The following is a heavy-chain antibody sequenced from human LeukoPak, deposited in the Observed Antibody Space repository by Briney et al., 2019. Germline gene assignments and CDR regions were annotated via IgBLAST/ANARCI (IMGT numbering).Heavy chain of an antibody. J-gene: IGHJ4*02. CDR1: GYSISSGYC. D-gene: IGHD4-17*01. CDR2: IYHSGST. Sequence: NSSETLSLTCTVSGYSISSGYCWGWIRQPPGKGLEWIGSIYHSGSTYYNPSLKSRVTISVDTSKNQFSLKLSSVTAADAAVYHCASRPDGDANTLDYWGQGTLVTVSS. V-gene: IGHV4-38-2*02. CDR3: ASRPDGDANTLDY.